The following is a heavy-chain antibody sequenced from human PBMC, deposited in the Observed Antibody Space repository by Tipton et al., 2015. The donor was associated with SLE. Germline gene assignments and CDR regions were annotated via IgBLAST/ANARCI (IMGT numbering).Heavy chain of an antibody. CDR3: AKDGNPYYADKTYFDY. Sequence: SLRLSCAASGFTFSSHWMHWVRQAPGKGLVWVSRINGDGSTTNYADSVKGRFTISRDNSKNTLYVQMNSLRPEDTAVYYCAKDGNPYYADKTYFDYWGQGTLITVSS. CDR1: GFTFSSHW. J-gene: IGHJ4*02. V-gene: IGHV3-74*01. D-gene: IGHD4-17*01. CDR2: INGDGSTT.